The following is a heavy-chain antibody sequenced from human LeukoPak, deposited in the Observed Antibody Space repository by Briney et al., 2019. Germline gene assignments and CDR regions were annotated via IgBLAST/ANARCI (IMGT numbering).Heavy chain of an antibody. CDR3: AGDLPFDY. Sequence: PGGSLRLSCAASGFTVSSNYMSWVRQAPGKGLEWVSVSYSGGSTYYTESVKGRFTISRDNSKNTLYLQMNSLRAEDTAVYYCAGDLPFDYWGQGTLVTVSS. CDR2: SYSGGST. V-gene: IGHV3-66*01. CDR1: GFTVSSNY. J-gene: IGHJ4*02.